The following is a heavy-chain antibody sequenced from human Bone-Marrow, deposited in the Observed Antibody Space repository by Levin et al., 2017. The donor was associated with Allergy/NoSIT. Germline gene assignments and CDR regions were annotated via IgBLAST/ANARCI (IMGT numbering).Heavy chain of an antibody. Sequence: LSLTCAASGFTFSSYAMSWVRQAPGKGLEWGSAISGSGGSTYYADSVKGRFTISRDSSKNTLYLQMNSLRADDTAVYYCAKDYSQYNPMGRMDVWGQGTTVTVSS. D-gene: IGHD1-14*01. J-gene: IGHJ6*02. CDR1: GFTFSSYA. CDR3: AKDYSQYNPMGRMDV. CDR2: ISGSGGST. V-gene: IGHV3-23*01.